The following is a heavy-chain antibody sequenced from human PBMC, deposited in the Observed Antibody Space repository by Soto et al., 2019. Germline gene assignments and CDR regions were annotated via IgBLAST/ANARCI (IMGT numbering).Heavy chain of an antibody. V-gene: IGHV1-69*01. Sequence: QVQLVQSGSEVKKNRSSVKVSCKASGVTFSSYAISWVRQAPGPGLEWMGGIIPIFGKPNYAQKFQGSVTSTADESTTTAYMELSSLSSHATAAYYRAISYDKCSGYLGWFDHCGQGALVVVSS. D-gene: IGHD3-22*01. CDR1: GVTFSSYA. CDR3: AISYDKCSGYLGWFDH. CDR2: IIPIFGKP. J-gene: IGHJ5*02.